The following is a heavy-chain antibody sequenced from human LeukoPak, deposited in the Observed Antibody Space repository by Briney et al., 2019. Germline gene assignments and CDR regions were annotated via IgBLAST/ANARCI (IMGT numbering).Heavy chain of an antibody. CDR1: GFTFSNAW. D-gene: IGHD3-22*01. J-gene: IGHJ3*02. V-gene: IGHV3-15*01. Sequence: GGSLRLSCAASGFTFSNAWMSWVRQAPGKGLEWVGRIKSKTDGGTTDYAAPVKGRFTISRDDSKNTLYLQMNSLKTEDTAVYYCTTHPRQYDNGPPVVVLDAFGIWGQGTMVTVSS. CDR3: TTHPRQYDNGPPVVVLDAFGI. CDR2: IKSKTDGGTT.